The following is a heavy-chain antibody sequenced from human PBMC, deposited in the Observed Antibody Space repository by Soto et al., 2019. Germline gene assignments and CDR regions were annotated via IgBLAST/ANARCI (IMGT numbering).Heavy chain of an antibody. Sequence: QITLKRSVPTLVKPTQTLSLTCTFSGFYLSTSGVGLGWIRQPPGKALECLALIYWDDDKRYSPSLKSRLTITKDTSKNQVVLTMTNMDPVDTATYYCAHTTYSSYFDYWGQGSLVTVSS. CDR2: IYWDDDK. D-gene: IGHD6-19*01. CDR3: AHTTYSSYFDY. CDR1: GFYLSTSGVG. V-gene: IGHV2-5*02. J-gene: IGHJ4*02.